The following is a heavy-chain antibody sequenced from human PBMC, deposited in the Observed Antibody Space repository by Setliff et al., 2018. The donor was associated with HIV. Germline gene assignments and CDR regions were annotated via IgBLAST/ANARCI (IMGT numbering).Heavy chain of an antibody. CDR1: GGSISSYY. V-gene: IGHV4-59*08. CDR3: ARTGYAFDV. Sequence: PSETLSLTCTVSGGSISSYYWSWIRQSPGKGLEWIGFIYETGSTYYNPSLKSRVSISIDTSKNQFSLKLSSVTAADTAVYYCARTGYAFDVWGLGTMVTVSS. CDR2: IYETGST. J-gene: IGHJ3*01.